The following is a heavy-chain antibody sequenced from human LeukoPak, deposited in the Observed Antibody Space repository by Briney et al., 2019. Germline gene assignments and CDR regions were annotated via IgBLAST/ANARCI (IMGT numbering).Heavy chain of an antibody. CDR2: ISAYNGNT. D-gene: IGHD2-2*01. CDR3: ARGDIVVVPAAMGNDY. J-gene: IGHJ4*02. V-gene: IGHV1-18*01. CDR1: GYTFTSYG. Sequence: ASVKVSCKASGYTFTSYGISWVRQAPGQGLEWMGWISAYNGNTNYAQKLQGRVTMTTDTSTSTAYMELRSLRSDDTAVYYCARGDIVVVPAAMGNDYWGQGTLVTVSS.